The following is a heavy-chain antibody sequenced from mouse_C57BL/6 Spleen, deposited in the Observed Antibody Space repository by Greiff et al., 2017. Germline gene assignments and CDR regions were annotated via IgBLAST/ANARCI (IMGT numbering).Heavy chain of an antibody. Sequence: EVQRVESGGDLVKPGGSLKLSCAASGFTFSSYGMSWVRQTPDKRLEWVATISSGGSYPYSPDSVTGRFTISRDNAKNTLYLQMSSLKSEDTAMYYCAKQGRDYFDYWGQGTTLTVSS. J-gene: IGHJ2*01. CDR1: GFTFSSYG. CDR2: ISSGGSYP. V-gene: IGHV5-6*01. CDR3: AKQGRDYFDY.